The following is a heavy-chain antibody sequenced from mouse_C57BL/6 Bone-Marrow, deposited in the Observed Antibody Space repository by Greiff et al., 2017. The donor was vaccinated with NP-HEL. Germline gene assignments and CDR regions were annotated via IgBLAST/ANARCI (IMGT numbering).Heavy chain of an antibody. CDR3: ARQKYYGSSYWFAY. V-gene: IGHV5-6*02. CDR2: ISSGGSYT. D-gene: IGHD1-1*01. J-gene: IGHJ3*01. CDR1: GFTFSSYG. Sequence: DVMLVESGGDLVKPGGSLKLSCAASGFTFSSYGMSWVRQTPDTRLEWVATISSGGSYTYYPDSVKGRFTISRDNAKNTLYLQMSSLKSEDTAMYYCARQKYYGSSYWFAYWGQGTLVTVSA.